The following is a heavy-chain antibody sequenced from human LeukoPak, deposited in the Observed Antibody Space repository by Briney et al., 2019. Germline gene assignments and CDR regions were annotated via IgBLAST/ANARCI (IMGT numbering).Heavy chain of an antibody. J-gene: IGHJ4*02. V-gene: IGHV3-23*01. CDR2: ITGSGATT. CDR3: AKRPTTTTRDY. CDR1: GFTFNNYV. Sequence: PGGSLRLSCAASGFTFNNYVMSWVRQAPGKGLEWVSGITGSGATTYRADSVKGRFTTSRDNSKNTLYLQMNSLRAEDTAVYFCAKRPTTTTRDYWGQGTLVTVSS. D-gene: IGHD4-11*01.